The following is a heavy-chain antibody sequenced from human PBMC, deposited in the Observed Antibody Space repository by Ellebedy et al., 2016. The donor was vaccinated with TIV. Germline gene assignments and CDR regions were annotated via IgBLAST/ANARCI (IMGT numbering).Heavy chain of an antibody. J-gene: IGHJ4*02. CDR2: IKQDGSET. V-gene: IGHV3-7*01. Sequence: PGGSLRLSCEASGFTLSTYWMTWVRQAPGKGLEYVAHIKQDGSETYYVDSVKGRFTISRDNAKNSLYLQMNSLRVEDTAVYYCATGYKAYWGQGTLVTVSS. CDR1: GFTLSTYW. D-gene: IGHD2-2*02. CDR3: ATGYKAY.